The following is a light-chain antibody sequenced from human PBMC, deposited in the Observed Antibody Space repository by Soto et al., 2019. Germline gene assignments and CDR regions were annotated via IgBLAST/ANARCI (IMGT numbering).Light chain of an antibody. V-gene: IGLV7-46*01. CDR1: TGAVTSGHY. CDR2: DTN. Sequence: QAVVTQEPSLIVSPGGTVTLTCGSSTGAVTSGHYPYWFQQKPGQAPRTLIYDTNNKHSWTPARFSGSLLGGKAALTLSGAQPEDEADYYCLLSYSGSRVFGGGTKLTVL. J-gene: IGLJ2*01. CDR3: LLSYSGSRV.